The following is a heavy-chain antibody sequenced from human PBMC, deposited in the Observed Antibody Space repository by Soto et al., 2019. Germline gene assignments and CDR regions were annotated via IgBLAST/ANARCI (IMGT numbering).Heavy chain of an antibody. CDR2: INHSGST. CDR3: AETSPKGGSWEGGVYYYYGMDV. J-gene: IGHJ6*02. Sequence: SETLSLTCAVYGGSFSGYYWSWIRQPPGKGLEWIGEINHSGSTNYNPSLKSRVTISVDTSKNQFSLKLSSVTAADTAVYYCAETSPKGGSWEGGVYYYYGMDVWGQGTTVTVSS. D-gene: IGHD1-26*01. V-gene: IGHV4-34*01. CDR1: GGSFSGYY.